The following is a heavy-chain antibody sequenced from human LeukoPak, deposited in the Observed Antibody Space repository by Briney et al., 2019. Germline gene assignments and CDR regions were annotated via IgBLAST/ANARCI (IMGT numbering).Heavy chain of an antibody. Sequence: QPGGSLRLSCAASGFTFSSYGMHWVRQAPGKGLEWVAFIRYDGSNKYYADSVKGRFTISRDNSKNTLYLQMNSLRAEDTAVYYCTSCSSSSGGRFDYWGQGTLVTVSS. D-gene: IGHD6-6*01. V-gene: IGHV3-30*02. J-gene: IGHJ4*02. CDR3: TSCSSSSGGRFDY. CDR2: IRYDGSNK. CDR1: GFTFSSYG.